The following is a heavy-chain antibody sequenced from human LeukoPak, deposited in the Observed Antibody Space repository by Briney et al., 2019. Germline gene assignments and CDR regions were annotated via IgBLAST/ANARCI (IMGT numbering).Heavy chain of an antibody. CDR3: ARDLVVPAASKPQYYYHGMDV. D-gene: IGHD2-2*01. J-gene: IGHJ6*02. CDR1: GGSISSYY. Sequence: SETLSLTCTVSGGSISSYYWSWIRQPPGKGLEWIGYIYYSGSTNYNPSLKSRVTISVDTSKNQFSLKLSSVTAADTAVYYCARDLVVPAASKPQYYYHGMDVWGQGTTVTVSS. CDR2: IYYSGST. V-gene: IGHV4-59*01.